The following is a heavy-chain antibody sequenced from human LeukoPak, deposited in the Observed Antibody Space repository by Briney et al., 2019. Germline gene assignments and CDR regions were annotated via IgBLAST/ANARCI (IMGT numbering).Heavy chain of an antibody. J-gene: IGHJ6*02. V-gene: IGHV4-39*01. Sequence: SETLSLTCTVSGGSISSSSYYWGWIRQPPGKGLEWIGSIYYSGSTYYNPSLKSRVTISVDTSKNQFSLKLSSVTAADTAVYYCATEGQPRYCSSTSCYPPLGYYGMDVWGQGTTVTVSS. CDR3: ATEGQPRYCSSTSCYPPLGYYGMDV. D-gene: IGHD2-2*01. CDR2: IYYSGST. CDR1: GGSISSSSYY.